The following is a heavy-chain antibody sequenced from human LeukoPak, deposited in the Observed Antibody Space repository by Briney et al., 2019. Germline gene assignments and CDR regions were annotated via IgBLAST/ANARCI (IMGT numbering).Heavy chain of an antibody. Sequence: GGSLRLSCAASGFTFSSYWMHWVRQAPGKGLVWVSRINSDGSSTSYADSVKGRFTISRDNAKNTLYLQMNSLRAEDTAVYYCVRGGNTGYFDYWGQGTLVTVSS. CDR2: INSDGSST. CDR3: VRGGNTGYFDY. V-gene: IGHV3-74*01. CDR1: GFTFSSYW. J-gene: IGHJ4*02. D-gene: IGHD4-23*01.